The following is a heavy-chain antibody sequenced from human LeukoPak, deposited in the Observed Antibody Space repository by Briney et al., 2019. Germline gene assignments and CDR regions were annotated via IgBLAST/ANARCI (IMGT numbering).Heavy chain of an antibody. CDR2: IKQDGSEK. CDR1: GFTFSNYR. J-gene: IGHJ6*03. V-gene: IGHV3-7*03. Sequence: GGSLRLSCAASGFTFSNYRMSWVRQAPGKGLEWVANIKQDGSEKHYVDSVKGRFTISRDNAKNSLYLQMSSLRSDDTAVYYCARDLWDTAVLRDGYYHYYMDVWGKGTTVTVSS. D-gene: IGHD5-18*01. CDR3: ARDLWDTAVLRDGYYHYYMDV.